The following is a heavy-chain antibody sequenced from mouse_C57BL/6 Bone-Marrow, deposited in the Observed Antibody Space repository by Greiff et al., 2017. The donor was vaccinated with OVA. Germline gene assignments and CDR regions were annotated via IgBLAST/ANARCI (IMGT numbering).Heavy chain of an antibody. CDR3: ARDYDYDWFAY. D-gene: IGHD2-4*01. J-gene: IGHJ3*01. V-gene: IGHV5-4*01. CDR2: ISDGGSYT. Sequence: EVMLVESGGGLVKPGGSLKLSCAASGFTFSSYAMSWVRQTPEKRLEWVATISDGGSYTYYPDNVKGRFTISRDNAKNNLYLQMSHLKSEDTAMYYSARDYDYDWFAYWGQGTLVTVSA. CDR1: GFTFSSYA.